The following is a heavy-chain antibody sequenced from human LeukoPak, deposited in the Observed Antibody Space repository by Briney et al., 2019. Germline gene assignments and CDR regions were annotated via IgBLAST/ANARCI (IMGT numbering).Heavy chain of an antibody. CDR3: ARRTIEIDAFDI. J-gene: IGHJ3*02. Sequence: GESLKISCNSSGYIYTSYWIGWVRQMPGKGLEWMGIIYPGDSDTRYSPSFQGQVTISADKSISTAYLQWSSLKASDTAMYYCARRTIEIDAFDIWGQGTMVTVSS. D-gene: IGHD3-3*01. V-gene: IGHV5-51*01. CDR2: IYPGDSDT. CDR1: GYIYTSYW.